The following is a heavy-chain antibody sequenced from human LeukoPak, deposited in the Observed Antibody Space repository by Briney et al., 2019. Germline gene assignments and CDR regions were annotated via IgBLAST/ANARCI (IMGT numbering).Heavy chain of an antibody. CDR1: GGSISSYY. CDR3: ARMGRVVVITVDAFDI. D-gene: IGHD3-22*01. CDR2: IYYSGST. V-gene: IGHV4-59*08. Sequence: SETLSLTCTVSGGSISSYYWSWIRQPPGKGLEWVGYIYYSGSTSYNPSLKSRVTISVDTPKNQFSLKLSSVTAADTALYYCARMGRVVVITVDAFDIWGQGTMVTVSS. J-gene: IGHJ3*02.